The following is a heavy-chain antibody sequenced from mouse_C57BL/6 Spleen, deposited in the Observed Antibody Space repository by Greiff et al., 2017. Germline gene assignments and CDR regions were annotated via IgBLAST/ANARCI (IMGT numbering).Heavy chain of an antibody. CDR1: GYAFSSSW. Sequence: VQLQQSGPELVKPGASVKISCKASGYAFSSSWMNWVKQRPGKGLEWIGRIYPGDGDTNYNGKFKGKATLTADKASSTAYMQLSSLTSEDSAVYFCARIFAYWGQGTLVTVSA. V-gene: IGHV1-82*01. J-gene: IGHJ3*01. CDR3: ARIFAY. CDR2: IYPGDGDT.